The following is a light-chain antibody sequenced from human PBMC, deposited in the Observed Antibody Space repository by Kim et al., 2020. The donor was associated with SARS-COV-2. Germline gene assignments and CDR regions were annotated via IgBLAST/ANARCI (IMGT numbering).Light chain of an antibody. CDR2: RNN. Sequence: GQRDTITCSGTASSIGSNFVDWYQQVPGTAPKLLLYRNNQRPAGVPDRFLGSRSGTSASLTISGLRSEDESDYYCAVWDDSLSGRVFGGGTQLTVL. J-gene: IGLJ3*02. V-gene: IGLV1-47*01. CDR1: ASSIGSNF. CDR3: AVWDDSLSGRV.